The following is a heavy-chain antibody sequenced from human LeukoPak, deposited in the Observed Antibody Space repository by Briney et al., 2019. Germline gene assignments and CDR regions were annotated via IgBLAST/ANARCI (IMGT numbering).Heavy chain of an antibody. CDR2: INAGNGNT. CDR3: ARALGAGGGFDY. J-gene: IGHJ4*02. Sequence: ASVKVSCKASGYTFTSYAMHWVRQAPGQRLEWMGWINAGNGNTKYSQKFQGRVTITRDTSTSTVYMELSSLRSEDTAIYYCARALGAGGGFDYWGQGTLVTVSS. CDR1: GYTFTSYA. V-gene: IGHV1-3*01. D-gene: IGHD3-10*01.